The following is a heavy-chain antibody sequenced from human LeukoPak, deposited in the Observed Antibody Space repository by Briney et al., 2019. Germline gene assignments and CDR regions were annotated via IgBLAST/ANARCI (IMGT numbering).Heavy chain of an antibody. J-gene: IGHJ4*02. D-gene: IGHD1-26*01. CDR1: GFTFSSYG. CDR3: ARPVGSRGGSYIDY. Sequence: PGRSLRLSCAASGFTFSSYGMHWVRQAPGKGLEWVAVIWYDGSNKYYADSVKGRFTISRDNSKNTLYLKMNSLRAEDTAVYYCARPVGSRGGSYIDYWGQGTLVTVSS. CDR2: IWYDGSNK. V-gene: IGHV3-33*01.